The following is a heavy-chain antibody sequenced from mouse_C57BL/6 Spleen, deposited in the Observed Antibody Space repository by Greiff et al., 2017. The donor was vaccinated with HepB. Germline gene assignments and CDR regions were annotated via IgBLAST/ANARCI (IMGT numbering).Heavy chain of an antibody. J-gene: IGHJ4*01. CDR3: ARQYYYGSSYERNYAMDY. CDR2: INPNNGGT. D-gene: IGHD1-1*01. Sequence: VQLQQSGPELVKPGASVKMTCKASGYTFTDYNMHWVKQSHGKSLEWIGYINPNNGGTSYNQKFKGKATLTVNKSSSTAYMELRSLTSEDSAVYYCARQYYYGSSYERNYAMDYWGQGTSVTVSS. CDR1: GYTFTDYN. V-gene: IGHV1-22*01.